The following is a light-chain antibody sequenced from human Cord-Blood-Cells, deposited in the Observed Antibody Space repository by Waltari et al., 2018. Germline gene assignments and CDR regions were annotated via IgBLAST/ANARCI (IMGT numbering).Light chain of an antibody. Sequence: NFMLTQPHSVSESPGKTVTISCTRSSGSIASNYVQWYQQRPGSAPTTVIDEGNQGPAGVPDRFSGSIDSSSNSASLTISGLKTEDEADYYCQSYDSSLGVFGGGTKLTVL. CDR2: EGN. CDR3: QSYDSSLGV. CDR1: SGSIASNY. V-gene: IGLV6-57*03. J-gene: IGLJ3*02.